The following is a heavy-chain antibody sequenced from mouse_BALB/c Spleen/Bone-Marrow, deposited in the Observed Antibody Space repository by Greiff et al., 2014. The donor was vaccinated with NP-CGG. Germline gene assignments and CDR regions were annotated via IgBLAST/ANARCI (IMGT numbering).Heavy chain of an antibody. Sequence: VMLVESGPGPGAPSQSLSITCTVSGFSLTSYGVHWVRQPPGKGLEWLGVIWAVGSTNYNSALMSRLSISKDNSKSQVFLKMNSLQTDDTAMYYCARERENDGYYDIDYWGQGPTLTVST. J-gene: IGHJ2*01. CDR2: IWAVGST. CDR3: ARERENDGYYDIDY. V-gene: IGHV2-9*02. D-gene: IGHD2-3*01. CDR1: GFSLTSYG.